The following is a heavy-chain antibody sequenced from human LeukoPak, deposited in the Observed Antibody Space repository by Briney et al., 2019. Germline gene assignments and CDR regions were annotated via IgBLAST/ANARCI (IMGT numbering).Heavy chain of an antibody. Sequence: PSETLSLTCTVSGGSISSYYWSWIRQPPGKGLEWIGYIYYSGSTNYNPSLKSRVTISVDTSKNQFSLKLSSVTAADTAVYYCARRSRLGGSGSYRPFDYWGQGTLVTVSS. CDR1: GGSISSYY. CDR2: IYYSGST. D-gene: IGHD3-10*01. V-gene: IGHV4-59*12. J-gene: IGHJ4*02. CDR3: ARRSRLGGSGSYRPFDY.